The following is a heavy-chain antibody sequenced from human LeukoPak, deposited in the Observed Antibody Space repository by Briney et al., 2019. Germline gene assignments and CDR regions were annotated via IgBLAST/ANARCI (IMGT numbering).Heavy chain of an antibody. J-gene: IGHJ4*02. Sequence: AGGSLRLSCAASGFIFSDYYMNWIRQAPGKGLEWLSYMNSDGSKIYYADSVKGRFTVSRGNAENSLYLQMNTVRAEDTAVYYCVKGPRPDITVAHTVENWGQGTLVTVSS. D-gene: IGHD6-19*01. V-gene: IGHV3-11*01. CDR3: VKGPRPDITVAHTVEN. CDR1: GFIFSDYY. CDR2: MNSDGSKI.